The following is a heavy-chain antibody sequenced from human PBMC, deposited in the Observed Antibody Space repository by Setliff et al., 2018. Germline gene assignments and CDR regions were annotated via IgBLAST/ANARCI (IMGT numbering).Heavy chain of an antibody. V-gene: IGHV4-34*01. CDR2: INHSGST. Sequence: PSETLSLTCAVYGGSFSGYCWSWIRQPPGKGLEWIGEINHSGSTNYNPSLKGRVTISVDTSKNQFSLTLSSVTAADTAVYYCAREWGSNGWAFEIWGQGTMVTVSS. D-gene: IGHD3-16*01. CDR1: GGSFSGYC. J-gene: IGHJ3*02. CDR3: AREWGSNGWAFEI.